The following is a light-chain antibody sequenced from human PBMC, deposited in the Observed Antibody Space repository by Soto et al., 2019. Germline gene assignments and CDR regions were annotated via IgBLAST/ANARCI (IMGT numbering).Light chain of an antibody. J-gene: IGKJ1*01. CDR3: QQYNTYPLT. CDR1: QGISSY. Sequence: DIQLTQSPSFLSASVGDRVTITCRASQGISSYLAWYQQKPGKAPKLLIYAASTLQSGVPSRFSGSGSGTEFTLTINSLQPDDFATYYCQQYNTYPLTFGQGTKVDIK. CDR2: AAS. V-gene: IGKV1-9*01.